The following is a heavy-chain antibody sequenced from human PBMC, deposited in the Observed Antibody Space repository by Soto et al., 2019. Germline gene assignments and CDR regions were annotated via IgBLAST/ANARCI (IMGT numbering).Heavy chain of an antibody. CDR1: GFTFSTYG. CDR3: ARAVGPFDY. V-gene: IGHV3-33*01. J-gene: IGHJ4*02. CDR2: IWYDGSNK. D-gene: IGHD6-19*01. Sequence: QVQLVESGGGVVQPGRSLRLSCAASGFTFSTYGMQWVRQAPGTGLEWVAVIWYDGSNKYYGDSVKGRFTISRDNAKNTLYLQMNSLRAEDTAVYYCARAVGPFDYWGQGTLVTVSS.